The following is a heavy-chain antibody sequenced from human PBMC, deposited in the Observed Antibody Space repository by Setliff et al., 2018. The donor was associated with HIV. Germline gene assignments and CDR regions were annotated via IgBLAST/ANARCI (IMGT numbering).Heavy chain of an antibody. J-gene: IGHJ6*03. D-gene: IGHD2-2*01. CDR3: ARASYHHNCAYWSTTYYRSYIDV. V-gene: IGHV3-21*04. Sequence: PGGSLRLSCAASGFTFSTYSMTWVRQVPGKGLEWVACISTSGNFIYYADSVKGRFTVSRDNAKNSLFLQMSSLRAEDTAIYHCARASYHHNCAYWSTTYYRSYIDVWGKGTAVTVSS. CDR1: GFTFSTYS. CDR2: ISTSGNFI.